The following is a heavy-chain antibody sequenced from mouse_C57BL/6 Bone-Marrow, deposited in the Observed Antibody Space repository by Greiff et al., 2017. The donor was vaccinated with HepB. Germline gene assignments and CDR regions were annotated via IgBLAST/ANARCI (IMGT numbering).Heavy chain of an antibody. V-gene: IGHV1-61*01. Sequence: VQLQQPGAELVRPGSSVKLSCKASGYTFTSYWMDWVKQRPGQGLEWIGNIYPSDSETHYNQKFKDKATLTVDKSSSTAYMQRSSLTSEDSAVYYCASSYYCDYWGQGTTLTVSS. CDR3: ASSYYCDY. D-gene: IGHD1-1*01. CDR1: GYTFTSYW. CDR2: IYPSDSET. J-gene: IGHJ2*01.